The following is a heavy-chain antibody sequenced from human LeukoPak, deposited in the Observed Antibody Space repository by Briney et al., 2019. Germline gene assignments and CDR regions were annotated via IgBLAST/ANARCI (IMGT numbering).Heavy chain of an antibody. V-gene: IGHV3-23*01. CDR1: GFTSSRDA. J-gene: IGHJ5*02. CDR2: ISGSGGST. D-gene: IGHD3-22*01. Sequence: AWSLRLSCASSGFTSSRDAMTWVRQAPGKGLYWVSPISGSGGSTYYADSVKGRFTISRDNSKNTQYLQMNSLRAEDTAVYYCAKDPTTYYDSSGYGRYNWFDPWGQGTLVTVSS. CDR3: AKDPTTYYDSSGYGRYNWFDP.